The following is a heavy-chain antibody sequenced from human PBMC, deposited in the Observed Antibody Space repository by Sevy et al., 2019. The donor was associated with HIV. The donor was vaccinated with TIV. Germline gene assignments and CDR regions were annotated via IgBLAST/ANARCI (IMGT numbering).Heavy chain of an antibody. V-gene: IGHV3-49*04. CDR3: TRWKGAQSIFDY. CDR2: FKSKALGGTL. Sequence: GGSLRLSCTASGFTFGDFAMSWVRQAPGKGLEWVAFFKSKALGGTLDHAASVKGRLTISRDDSKGIAYLQMNDLKTEDTGIYYRTRWKGAQSIFDYWGQGALVTVSS. CDR1: GFTFGDFA. D-gene: IGHD1-1*01. J-gene: IGHJ4*02.